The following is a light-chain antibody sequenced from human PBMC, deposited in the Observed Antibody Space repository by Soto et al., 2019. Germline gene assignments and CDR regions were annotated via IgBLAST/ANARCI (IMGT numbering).Light chain of an antibody. CDR1: SSDVGDYNY. Sequence: QSALTQPASVSGSPGQSITISCTGTSSDVGDYNYVSWYRQHPGKAPKLIIYEVTNRPSGVSNRFSGSKSGSTASLIITGLQAEDEADYYCTSYTSSDTVIFGGGTKVTVL. CDR3: TSYTSSDTVI. CDR2: EVT. J-gene: IGLJ2*01. V-gene: IGLV2-14*01.